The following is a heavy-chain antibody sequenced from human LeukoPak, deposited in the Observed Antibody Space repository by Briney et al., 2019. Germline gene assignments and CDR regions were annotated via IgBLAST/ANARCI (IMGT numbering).Heavy chain of an antibody. CDR2: INWNGGST. CDR3: AGASSYLNWDDAFDI. J-gene: IGHJ3*02. V-gene: IGHV3-20*04. Sequence: PGGSLRLSCAASGFTFDDYGMSWVRQAPGKGLEWVSGINWNGGSTGYADSVKGRFTISRDNAKNSLYLQMNSLRAEDTALYYCAGASSYLNWDDAFDIWGQGTMVTVSS. D-gene: IGHD1-26*01. CDR1: GFTFDDYG.